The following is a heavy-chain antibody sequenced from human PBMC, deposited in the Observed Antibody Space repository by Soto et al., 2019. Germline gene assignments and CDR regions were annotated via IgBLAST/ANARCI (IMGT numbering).Heavy chain of an antibody. V-gene: IGHV3-21*01. J-gene: IGHJ4*02. CDR3: AKDRQWLAYFEY. CDR2: ISSSSSYI. D-gene: IGHD6-19*01. CDR1: GFTFSSYS. Sequence: EVQLVESGGGLVKPGGSLRLSCAASGFTFSSYSMNWVRQAPGKGLEWVSSISSSSSYIYYADSVKGRFTISRDNAKNSLYLQMNSLSAEDTAVYYGAKDRQWLAYFEYWGQGTMDTVSS.